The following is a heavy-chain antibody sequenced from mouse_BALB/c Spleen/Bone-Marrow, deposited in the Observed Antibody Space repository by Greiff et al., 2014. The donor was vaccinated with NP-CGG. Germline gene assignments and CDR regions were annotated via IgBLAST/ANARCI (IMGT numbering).Heavy chain of an antibody. V-gene: IGHV1-37*01. D-gene: IGHD2-2*01. CDR2: INPYNGDT. J-gene: IGHJ3*01. CDR3: GRSYGYDDWFAY. CDR1: GYSFTGCF. Sequence: VQLQQPGPELVKPGASVKISCKASGYSFTGCFMNWVKQSHGKSLEWIGRINPYNGDTFYNQKFKGKATLTVDKSSSTAHMELLSLTSEDSAVYYCGRSYGYDDWFAYWGQGTLVTVSA.